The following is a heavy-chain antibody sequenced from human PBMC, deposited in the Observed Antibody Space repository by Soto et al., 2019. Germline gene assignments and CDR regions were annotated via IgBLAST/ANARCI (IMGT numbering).Heavy chain of an antibody. CDR3: ARDCGRCYSGFDS. J-gene: IGHJ4*02. Sequence: ASVKVSCKASGFTFTSSAMQWVRQARGQGLEWMGWISAYNGNTNYAQNFQGRVTMTTDTSTSTAYMELRSLRSDDTAVYYCARDCGRCYSGFDSWGQGTLVTVSS. D-gene: IGHD2-15*01. CDR2: ISAYNGNT. CDR1: GFTFTSSA. V-gene: IGHV1-18*01.